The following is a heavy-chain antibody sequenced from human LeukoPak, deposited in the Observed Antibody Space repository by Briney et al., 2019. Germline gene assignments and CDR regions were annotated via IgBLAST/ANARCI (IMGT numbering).Heavy chain of an antibody. CDR2: ISDSGGIT. CDR1: GFTFSTFS. V-gene: IGHV3-23*01. J-gene: IGHJ4*02. CDR3: ARELGD. Sequence: GGSLRLSCAASGFTFSTFSMSWVRQASGKGLEWVSTISDSGGITDYADSVKGRFTISRDNSKNTLYLQMNSLRAEDTAVYYCARELGDWGQGTLVTVSS. D-gene: IGHD3-16*01.